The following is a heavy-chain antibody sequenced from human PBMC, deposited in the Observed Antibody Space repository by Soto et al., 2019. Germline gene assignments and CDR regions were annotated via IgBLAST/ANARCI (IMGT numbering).Heavy chain of an antibody. CDR2: ISYDGSNK. Sequence: GGSLRLSCAASGFTFSSYGMHWVRQAPGKGLEWVAVISYDGSNKYYADSVKGRFTISRDNSKNTLYLQMNSLRAEDTAVYYCAKDLHSSSWYRTYYYYGMDVWGQGTTVTSP. J-gene: IGHJ6*02. V-gene: IGHV3-30*18. CDR3: AKDLHSSSWYRTYYYYGMDV. CDR1: GFTFSSYG. D-gene: IGHD6-13*01.